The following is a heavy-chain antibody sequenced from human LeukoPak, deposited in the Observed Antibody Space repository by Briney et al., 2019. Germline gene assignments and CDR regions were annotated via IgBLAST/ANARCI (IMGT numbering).Heavy chain of an antibody. CDR2: ISSSSSYI. Sequence: GGSLRLSCAASGFTFSSYSMNWVRQAPGKGLEWVSSISSSSSYIYYADSVKGRFTISRDNAKNSLYLQMNSLRAEDTAVYYCARDAAKIAVAGTGFDYWGQGTLVTVSS. D-gene: IGHD6-19*01. CDR3: ARDAAKIAVAGTGFDY. V-gene: IGHV3-21*01. CDR1: GFTFSSYS. J-gene: IGHJ4*02.